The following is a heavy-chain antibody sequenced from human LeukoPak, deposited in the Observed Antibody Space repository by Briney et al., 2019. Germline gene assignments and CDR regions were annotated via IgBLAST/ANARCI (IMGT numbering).Heavy chain of an antibody. CDR3: ARGFLNWGFDY. J-gene: IGHJ4*02. D-gene: IGHD7-27*01. CDR1: GDSFSSSSTG. Sequence: PSQTLSLTCTISGDSFSSSSTGWDWLRQSPSRGLEWLGRTYYKSKWYNDYAVSVKSRITVNPDTSKNQFSLQLNSVTPEDTAVYYCARGFLNWGFDYWGQGTLVTVSS. V-gene: IGHV6-1*01. CDR2: TYYKSKWYN.